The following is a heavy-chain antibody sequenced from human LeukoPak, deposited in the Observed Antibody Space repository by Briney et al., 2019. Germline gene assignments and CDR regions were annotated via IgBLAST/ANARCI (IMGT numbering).Heavy chain of an antibody. V-gene: IGHV3-7*01. CDR3: AREGAAGTFVSYGMDV. J-gene: IGHJ6*02. D-gene: IGHD6-13*01. CDR1: GFTFSSYW. Sequence: GGSLRLSCAASGFTFSSYWMSWGRQAPGKGLEWVANIKQEGSEKYYVDSVKGRFTISRDNAKKLLYMQMNSLRAEDTAVYYCAREGAAGTFVSYGMDVWGQGTTVTVSS. CDR2: IKQEGSEK.